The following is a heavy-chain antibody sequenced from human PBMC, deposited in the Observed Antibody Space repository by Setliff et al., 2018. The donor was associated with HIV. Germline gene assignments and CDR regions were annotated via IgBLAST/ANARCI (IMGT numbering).Heavy chain of an antibody. CDR1: GGSITNADYY. Sequence: TLSLTCAVSGGSITNADYYWSWIRQPPGKGLEWMGYIYYSGNTYYNPSLKSRVVISIDTSSNQFSLNLTSVTAADTAVYYCARGGCCGGDCYQEYAFDIWGQGTMVTVSS. CDR2: IYYSGNT. D-gene: IGHD2-21*02. V-gene: IGHV4-30-4*08. J-gene: IGHJ3*02. CDR3: ARGGCCGGDCYQEYAFDI.